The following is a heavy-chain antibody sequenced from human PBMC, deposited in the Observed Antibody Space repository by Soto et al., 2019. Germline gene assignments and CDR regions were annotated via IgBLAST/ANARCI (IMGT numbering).Heavy chain of an antibody. J-gene: IGHJ4*02. V-gene: IGHV3-33*01. CDR3: ARDLQFTMVRGVIISPTYYFDY. D-gene: IGHD3-10*01. CDR2: IWYDGSNK. CDR1: GFTFSSYG. Sequence: GGSLRLSCAASGFTFSSYGMHWVRQAPGKGLEWVAVIWYDGSNKYYADSVKGRFTISRDNSKNTLYLQMNSLRAEDTAVYYCARDLQFTMVRGVIISPTYYFDYWGQGTLVTVSS.